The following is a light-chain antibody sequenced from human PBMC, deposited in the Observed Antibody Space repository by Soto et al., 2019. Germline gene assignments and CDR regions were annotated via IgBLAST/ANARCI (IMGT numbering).Light chain of an antibody. CDR1: QSISSW. Sequence: DIQITQSPSTLSASVGDRVTITCRASQSISSWLAWYQQKPGKAPKLLIYAASSLQSGVPSRFSGSGSGTDFTLTISRLQPEDFATYYCQQSYSTPWTFGQGTKVDIK. V-gene: IGKV1-39*01. CDR2: AAS. CDR3: QQSYSTPWT. J-gene: IGKJ1*01.